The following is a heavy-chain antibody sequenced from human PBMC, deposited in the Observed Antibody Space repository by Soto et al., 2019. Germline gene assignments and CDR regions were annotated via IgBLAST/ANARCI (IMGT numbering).Heavy chain of an antibody. CDR2: ISYDGSNK. CDR1: GFTFSSYG. V-gene: IGHV3-30*18. Sequence: GGSLRLSCAASGFTFSSYGMHWVRQAPGKGLEWVAVISYDGSNKYYADSVKGRFTISRDNSKNTLYLQMNSLRAEDTAVYYCAKDVERDDYSNYGYYYYGMDVWGQGTTVTVSS. CDR3: AKDVERDDYSNYGYYYYGMDV. J-gene: IGHJ6*02. D-gene: IGHD4-4*01.